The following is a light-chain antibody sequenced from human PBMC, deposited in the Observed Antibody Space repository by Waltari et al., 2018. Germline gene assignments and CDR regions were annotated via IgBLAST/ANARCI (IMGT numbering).Light chain of an antibody. CDR3: QQSYSTPLT. Sequence: DIQMTQSPSSLSASVGDRVTITCRASQSIRSYLNWYKQKPGKAPKLLIYAASNLESGVPSRFSSSGSGTDFTLSISSLQPEDFATYYCQQSYSTPLTFGGGTNVEI. CDR2: AAS. V-gene: IGKV1-39*01. J-gene: IGKJ4*01. CDR1: QSIRSY.